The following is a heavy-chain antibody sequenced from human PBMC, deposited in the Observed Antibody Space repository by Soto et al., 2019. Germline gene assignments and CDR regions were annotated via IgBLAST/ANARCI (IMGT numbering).Heavy chain of an antibody. V-gene: IGHV4-59*08. CDR3: ARLNWNWGTDY. J-gene: IGHJ4*02. Sequence: SETLSLTCTVSGGSISSYYWSWIRQPPGKGLEWIGYIYNSGSTNYNPSLKSRVTISVDTSKNQFSLKLSSVTAADTAGYYCARLNWNWGTDYWGQGTLVTVSS. CDR1: GGSISSYY. D-gene: IGHD1-7*01. CDR2: IYNSGST.